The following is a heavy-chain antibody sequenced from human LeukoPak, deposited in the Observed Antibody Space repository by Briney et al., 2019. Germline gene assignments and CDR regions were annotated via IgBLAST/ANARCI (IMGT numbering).Heavy chain of an antibody. D-gene: IGHD2-15*01. CDR3: ARDLFTRDCSGGSCYPYYFDY. CDR1: GFTVSSSY. Sequence: GGSLRLSCAASGFTVSSSYMNWVRQAPGKGLEWVSSISSSSSYIYYADSVKGRSTISRDNAKNSLYLQMNSLRAEDTAVYYCARDLFTRDCSGGSCYPYYFDYWGQGTLVTVSS. J-gene: IGHJ4*02. CDR2: ISSSSSYI. V-gene: IGHV3-21*01.